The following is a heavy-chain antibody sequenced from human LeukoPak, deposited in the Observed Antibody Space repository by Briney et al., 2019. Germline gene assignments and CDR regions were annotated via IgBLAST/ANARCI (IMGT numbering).Heavy chain of an antibody. D-gene: IGHD3-3*01. J-gene: IGHJ6*03. CDR2: IYTSGST. Sequence: PSETLSLTCTVSGGSIRSYYWSWIRQPAGKGLEWIGRIYTSGSTNYNPSLKSRVTMSVDTSKNQFSLKLSSVTAADTAVYYCARSITIFGANSQLYYMDVWGKGTTVTVSS. V-gene: IGHV4-4*07. CDR1: GGSIRSYY. CDR3: ARSITIFGANSQLYYMDV.